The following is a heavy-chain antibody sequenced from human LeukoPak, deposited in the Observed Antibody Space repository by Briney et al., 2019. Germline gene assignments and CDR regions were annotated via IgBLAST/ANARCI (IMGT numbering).Heavy chain of an antibody. CDR1: GYTFTSYG. V-gene: IGHV1-18*01. Sequence: GASGKVSCKAAGYTFTSYGISWVRQAPAQGLEGMGWISADNGSTNYAQKLQGRVTMTTDTSTSTAYMELRRLRSDDTAVYYCATERSYSSSLYYYYGMDVWGKGTTVTVSS. CDR2: ISADNGST. CDR3: ATERSYSSSLYYYYGMDV. D-gene: IGHD6-13*01. J-gene: IGHJ6*04.